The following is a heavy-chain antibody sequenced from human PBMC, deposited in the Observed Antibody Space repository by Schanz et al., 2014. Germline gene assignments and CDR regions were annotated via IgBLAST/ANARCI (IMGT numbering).Heavy chain of an antibody. J-gene: IGHJ4*02. V-gene: IGHV1-46*03. CDR2: VNPSVRGT. D-gene: IGHD3-22*01. Sequence: QEQLVQSGAEVRKPGASVKVSCKASGYTLSAYSLHWVRQAPGQGLEWMGIVNPSVRGTHFAREFQGRVTVTSDTSTSTVYMELSGLRSEDTAVYYCAGAFDSSGYYFDYWGQGTLXTVSS. CDR1: GYTLSAYS. CDR3: AGAFDSSGYYFDY.